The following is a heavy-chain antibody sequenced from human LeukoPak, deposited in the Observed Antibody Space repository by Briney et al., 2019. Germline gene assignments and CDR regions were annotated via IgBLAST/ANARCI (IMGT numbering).Heavy chain of an antibody. CDR2: IYHSGTT. V-gene: IGHV4-39*07. Sequence: SETLSLTCTVSGGSISSSSFYWGWIRQPPGKGLEWIGSIYHSGTTYYNPSLKSRVTISVDTSKNQFSLKLSSVTAADTAVYYCARDSHRPGWFDPWGQGTLVTVSS. D-gene: IGHD2-2*01. CDR1: GGSISSSSFY. J-gene: IGHJ5*02. CDR3: ARDSHRPGWFDP.